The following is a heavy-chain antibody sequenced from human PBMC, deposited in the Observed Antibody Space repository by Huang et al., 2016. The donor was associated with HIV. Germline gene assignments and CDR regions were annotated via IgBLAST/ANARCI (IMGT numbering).Heavy chain of an antibody. D-gene: IGHD3-9*01. CDR1: GGSFRNYF. J-gene: IGHJ4*02. Sequence: QVHLQQWGAGLLKPSEALSLTCAVYGGSFRNYFWSWIRQPPGKGLEWIGEIKHSGRTSSGPSLKGRVTISVDTSKNQFSLKLSSVTAADTAVYYCARVEINTLTGYFSSFDNWGQGTLVTVSS. CDR2: IKHSGRT. CDR3: ARVEINTLTGYFSSFDN. V-gene: IGHV4-34*01.